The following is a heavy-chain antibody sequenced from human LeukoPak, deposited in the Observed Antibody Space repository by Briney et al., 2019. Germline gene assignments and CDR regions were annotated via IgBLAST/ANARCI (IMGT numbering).Heavy chain of an antibody. J-gene: IGHJ4*02. Sequence: PGGSLRLSCAASEFTFSSYAMNWVRQAPGKGLEWVSTMSGSGGNTYYADSVKGRFTISRDNSKNTLYLQMNSLRAEDTAVYYCAKNVFGYSYGNFDYWGQGTLVTVSS. V-gene: IGHV3-23*01. CDR1: EFTFSSYA. CDR2: MSGSGGNT. CDR3: AKNVFGYSYGNFDY. D-gene: IGHD5-18*01.